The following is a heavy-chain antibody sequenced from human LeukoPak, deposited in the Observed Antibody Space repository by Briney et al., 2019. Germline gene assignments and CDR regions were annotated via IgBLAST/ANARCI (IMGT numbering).Heavy chain of an antibody. CDR2: INPSGGST. D-gene: IGHD2-2*01. J-gene: IGHJ6*03. V-gene: IGHV1-46*01. Sequence: ASVKVPCKASGYTFTSYYMHWVRQAPGQGLEWMGIINPSGGSTSYAQKFQGRVTMTRDMSTSTVYMELSSLRSEDTAVYYCARDVPAAIGDYYYYYMDVWGKGTTVTVSS. CDR1: GYTFTSYY. CDR3: ARDVPAAIGDYYYYYMDV.